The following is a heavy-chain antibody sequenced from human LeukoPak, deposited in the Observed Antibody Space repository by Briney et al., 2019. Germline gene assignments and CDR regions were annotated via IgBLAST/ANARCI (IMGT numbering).Heavy chain of an antibody. CDR1: GGTFSSYA. Sequence: ASVKVSCKASGGTFSSYAISWVRQAPGQGLEWMGGIIPIFGTANYAQKFQGRVTITADKSTSTAYMELSSLRSGDTAVYYCARDPYCSSTSCYERGYYYYGMDVWGKGTTVTVSS. D-gene: IGHD2-2*01. CDR3: ARDPYCSSTSCYERGYYYYGMDV. V-gene: IGHV1-69*06. CDR2: IIPIFGTA. J-gene: IGHJ6*04.